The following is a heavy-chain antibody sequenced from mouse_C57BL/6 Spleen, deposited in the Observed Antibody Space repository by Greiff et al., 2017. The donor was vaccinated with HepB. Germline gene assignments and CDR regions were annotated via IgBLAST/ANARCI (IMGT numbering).Heavy chain of an antibody. CDR1: GFTFSNYW. CDR3: SRYSNYEGFAY. J-gene: IGHJ3*01. D-gene: IGHD2-5*01. V-gene: IGHV6-3*01. CDR2: IRLKSDNYAT. Sequence: EVKVVESGGGLVQPGGSMKLSCVASGFTFSNYWMNWVRQSPEKGLEWVAQIRLKSDNYATHYAESVKGRFTISRDDSKSSVYLQMNNLRAEDTGIYYCSRYSNYEGFAYWGQGTLVTVSA.